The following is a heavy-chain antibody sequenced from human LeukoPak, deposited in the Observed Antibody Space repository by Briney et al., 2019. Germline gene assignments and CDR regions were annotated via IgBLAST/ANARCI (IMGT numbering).Heavy chain of an antibody. V-gene: IGHV4-30-2*01. D-gene: IGHD5-12*01. CDR3: ARKSLYSGYDYFYY. J-gene: IGHJ4*02. Sequence: PSETLSLTCAVSGDSISSGSYSWSWIRQPPGKGLEWIGYIYHSGSTYYNPSLKSRATISVDRSKIQFSLKLSSVTAADTAVYYCARKSLYSGYDYFYYSGPATLVTVSS. CDR2: IYHSGST. CDR1: GDSISSGSYS.